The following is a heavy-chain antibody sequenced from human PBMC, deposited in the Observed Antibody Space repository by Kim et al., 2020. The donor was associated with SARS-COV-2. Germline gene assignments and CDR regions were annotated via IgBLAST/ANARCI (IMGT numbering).Heavy chain of an antibody. CDR2: IYYSGST. V-gene: IGHV4-59*01. CDR3: ARSDWFDP. Sequence: SETLSLTCTVSGGSISSYYWSWIRQPPGKGLEWIGYIYYSGSTNYNPSLKSRVTISVDTSKNQFSLKLSSMTAADTAVYYCARSDWFDPWGQGTLVTVSS. J-gene: IGHJ5*02. CDR1: GGSISSYY.